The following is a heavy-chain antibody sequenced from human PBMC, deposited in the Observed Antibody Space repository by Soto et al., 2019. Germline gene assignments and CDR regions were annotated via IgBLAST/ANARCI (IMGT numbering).Heavy chain of an antibody. CDR2: ISSSSSTI. Sequence: VQLVESGGGLVQPGGSLRLSCAGSGFTFSSYSMNWVRQAPGKGLEWVSYISSSSSTIYYADSVKGRFTISRDNAKNSLYLQMNSLRAEDTAVYYCARGDLGFCSSTSCYSYWGQGTLVTVSS. V-gene: IGHV3-48*01. D-gene: IGHD2-2*01. CDR1: GFTFSSYS. J-gene: IGHJ4*02. CDR3: ARGDLGFCSSTSCYSY.